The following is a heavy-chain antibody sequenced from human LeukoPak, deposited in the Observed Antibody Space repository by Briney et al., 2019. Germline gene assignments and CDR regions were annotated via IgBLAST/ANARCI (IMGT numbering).Heavy chain of an antibody. V-gene: IGHV3-23*01. CDR2: ISGSGGTT. CDR3: AKGHRKVGDTPLYFDY. J-gene: IGHJ4*02. CDR1: GFTFNTYA. D-gene: IGHD1-26*01. Sequence: PGGSLRLSCAASGFTFNTYAMSWVRQAPGKGLEWVSTISGSGGTTYYADSVKGRFTISRDNAKNTLYLQMTSLRADDAAVYYCAKGHRKVGDTPLYFDYWGQGTLVTVSS.